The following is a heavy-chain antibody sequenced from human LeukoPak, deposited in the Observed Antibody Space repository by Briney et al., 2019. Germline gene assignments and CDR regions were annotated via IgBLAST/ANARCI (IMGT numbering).Heavy chain of an antibody. CDR3: ARAMVRGARGAFDI. CDR2: ISSSGSTI. D-gene: IGHD3-10*01. V-gene: IGHV3-48*04. CDR1: GXTFSSYC. J-gene: IGHJ3*02. Sequence: PGGSLRLSCVASGXTFSSYCVNWVRQAPGKGLEWVSYISSSGSTIYYADSVKGRFTISRDNAENSLYLQMNSLRAEDTAVYYCARAMVRGARGAFDIWGQGTMVTVSS.